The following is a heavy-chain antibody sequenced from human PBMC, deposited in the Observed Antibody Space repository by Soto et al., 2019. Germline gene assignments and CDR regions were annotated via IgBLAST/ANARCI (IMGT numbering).Heavy chain of an antibody. CDR3: AAMKTY. CDR1: GFNFKNAW. J-gene: IGHJ4*02. V-gene: IGHV3-15*07. Sequence: EVQQVESGGGLVKPGGSLRLSCAASGFNFKNAWMNWVRQAPGKGLEWVGRIKSKTDGGTTDYAAPVKGRFTISRDDSKSTLFLQMNSLKTEDTGVYYCAAMKTYWGQGTPVTVSS. CDR2: IKSKTDGGTT. D-gene: IGHD3-16*01.